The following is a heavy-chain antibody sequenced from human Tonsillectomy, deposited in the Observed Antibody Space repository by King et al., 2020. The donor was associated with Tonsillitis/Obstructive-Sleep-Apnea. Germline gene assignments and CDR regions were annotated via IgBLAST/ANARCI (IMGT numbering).Heavy chain of an antibody. CDR2: ISSNGGSA. J-gene: IGHJ4*02. D-gene: IGHD3-10*01. V-gene: IGHV3-64D*06. Sequence: EVQLVESGGGLVQPGGSLRLSCSASGFTFSSYAMHWVRQTPGKGLEYVSGISSNGGSAYYADSVKGRITISRDNSKNTLYLQMNSLRAEDTAVYYCVKLGGFGELLSWGQGPLVIVSS. CDR3: VKLGGFGELLS. CDR1: GFTFSSYA.